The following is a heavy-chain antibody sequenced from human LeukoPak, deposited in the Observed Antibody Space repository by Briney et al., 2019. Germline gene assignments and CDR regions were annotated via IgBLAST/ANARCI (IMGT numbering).Heavy chain of an antibody. D-gene: IGHD3-3*01. J-gene: IGHJ5*02. CDR2: IIPIFGTA. V-gene: IGHV1-69*13. CDR3: ARLTGSHYDFWSGSSSFDP. CDR1: GGTFSSYA. Sequence: ASAKVSCKASGGTFSSYAISWVRQAPGQGLEWMGGIIPIFGTANYAQKFQGRVTITADESTSTAYMELSSLRSEDTAVYYCARLTGSHYDFWSGSSSFDPWGQGTLVTVSS.